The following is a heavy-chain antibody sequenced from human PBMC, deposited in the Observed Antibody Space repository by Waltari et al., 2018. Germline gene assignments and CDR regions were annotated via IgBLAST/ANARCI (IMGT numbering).Heavy chain of an antibody. Sequence: QLLLQESGPRLVRPSEPLSLICPLSGVSIPSNRHSWAWIRQSPGQGLEWIGTVSYSGTTYISPSLNSRVSVSRDTSKNQVSLILGSVTAADMAVYYCATYIGASVGTAAFDVWGQGTMVTVSS. J-gene: IGHJ3*01. CDR2: VSYSGTT. CDR3: ATYIGASVGTAAFDV. D-gene: IGHD5-12*01. V-gene: IGHV4-39*01. CDR1: GVSIPSNRHS.